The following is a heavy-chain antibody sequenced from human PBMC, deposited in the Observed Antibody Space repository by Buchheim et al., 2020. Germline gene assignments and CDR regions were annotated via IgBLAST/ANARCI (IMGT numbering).Heavy chain of an antibody. CDR2: IWYDGSKK. CDR3: ARGTLYSSGWPYYFDY. J-gene: IGHJ4*02. CDR1: GFTFSSYG. D-gene: IGHD6-19*01. Sequence: QVQLVESGGGVVQPGRSLRLSCAASGFTFSSYGMHWVRQAPGKGLEWVAVIWYDGSKKHYADSVKGRFTISRDNSKNTLYLHMNSLRAEDTAVFYCARGTLYSSGWPYYFDYWGQGTL. V-gene: IGHV3-33*01.